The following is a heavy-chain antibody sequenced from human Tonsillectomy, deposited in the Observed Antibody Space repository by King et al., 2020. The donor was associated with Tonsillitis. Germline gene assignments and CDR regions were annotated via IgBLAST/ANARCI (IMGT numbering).Heavy chain of an antibody. CDR2: ISGRATRT. D-gene: IGHD1-26*01. CDR1: GFTFSTYA. Sequence: VQLVESGGGLVQPGGSLRLSCEASGFTFSTYAMSWVRQAPGKGPEWVSAISGRATRTFYADSVKGRFTISRDDSKNPVSLQMSSLRAADTAVYYCAKESPYSGNYRFYYFDYWGQGTLVTVSS. V-gene: IGHV3-23*04. CDR3: AKESPYSGNYRFYYFDY. J-gene: IGHJ4*02.